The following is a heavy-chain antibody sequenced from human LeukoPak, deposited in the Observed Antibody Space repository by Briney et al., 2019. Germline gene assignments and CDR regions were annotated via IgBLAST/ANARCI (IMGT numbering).Heavy chain of an antibody. CDR1: GGSISSYY. V-gene: IGHV4-59*08. J-gene: IGHJ5*02. CDR2: IYYSGST. CDR3: ARGNYDFWSGYYTEGKEFDP. Sequence: ASETLSLTCTVSGGSISSYYWSWIRQPPGKGLEWIGYIYYSGSTNYNPSLKSRVTISVDTSKNQFSLKLSSVTAADTAVYYCARGNYDFWSGYYTEGKEFDPWGQGTLVTVSS. D-gene: IGHD3-3*01.